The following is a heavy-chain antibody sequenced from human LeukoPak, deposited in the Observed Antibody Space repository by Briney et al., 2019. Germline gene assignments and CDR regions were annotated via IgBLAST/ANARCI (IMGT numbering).Heavy chain of an antibody. V-gene: IGHV4-59*01. CDR2: IYYSETT. CDR1: GGSISNYY. CDR3: ARALYFGSGSPYYYMDV. Sequence: SETLSLTCTVSGGSISNYYRNWIRQPPGKGLEWIGYIYYSETTKYNPSLKSRVTISVDTSKNQFSLKLSSVTAADTAVYYYARALYFGSGSPYYYMDVWGKGTTVIISS. D-gene: IGHD3-10*01. J-gene: IGHJ6*03.